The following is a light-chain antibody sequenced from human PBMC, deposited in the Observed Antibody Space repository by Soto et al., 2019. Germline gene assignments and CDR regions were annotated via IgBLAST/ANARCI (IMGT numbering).Light chain of an antibody. J-gene: IGKJ1*01. CDR1: QGISSA. V-gene: IGKV1-12*01. CDR3: QQTNSFPRT. CDR2: DAS. Sequence: VGDRVTITCRASQGISSALAWYQQKPGKAPKLLIYDASTLQSGAPSRFSGSGSGTDFTLTTSSLQPEDFATYYCQQTNSFPRTFGQGTKVDIK.